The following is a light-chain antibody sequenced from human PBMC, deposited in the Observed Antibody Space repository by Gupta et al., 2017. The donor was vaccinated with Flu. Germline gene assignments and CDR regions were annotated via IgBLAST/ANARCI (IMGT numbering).Light chain of an antibody. Sequence: RVTISCSGSSSNIGSKIVTWYQQFPGAAPHLLIFSNNHRPSEVPERFSGSKSGTSASLAISGVQAEEEATYYCASWDDSRKGPVFGGGTKLTVL. CDR1: SSNIGSKI. V-gene: IGLV1-44*01. J-gene: IGLJ2*01. CDR3: ASWDDSRKGPV. CDR2: SNN.